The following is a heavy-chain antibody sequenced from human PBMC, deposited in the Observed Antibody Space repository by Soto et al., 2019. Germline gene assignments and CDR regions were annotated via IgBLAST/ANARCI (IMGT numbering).Heavy chain of an antibody. D-gene: IGHD6-6*01. J-gene: IGHJ4*02. Sequence: SETLSLTCTVSGGSISSYYWSWIRQPPGKGLEWIGYIYYSGSTNYNPSLKSRVTISVDTSKNQFSLKLSSVTAADTAVYYCAREGIAARRLYYFDYCGQGTMVTV. CDR2: IYYSGST. CDR3: AREGIAARRLYYFDY. CDR1: GGSISSYY. V-gene: IGHV4-59*01.